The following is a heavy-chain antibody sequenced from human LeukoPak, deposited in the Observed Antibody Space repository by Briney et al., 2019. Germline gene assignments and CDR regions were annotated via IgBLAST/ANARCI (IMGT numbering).Heavy chain of an antibody. CDR3: AKINIPDSWSGDPNDAFDI. J-gene: IGHJ3*02. CDR1: GSTFFTYT. CDR2: VTGDGENT. V-gene: IGHV3-23*01. D-gene: IGHD3-3*01. Sequence: GGSLRLSCAASGSTFFTYTMSWVRQTPGKRLEWVSAVTGDGENTYYADSMKGRFTVSRDNSKNTLYLQMSSLRDEDTAIYYCAKINIPDSWSGDPNDAFDIWGQGTMVTVSS.